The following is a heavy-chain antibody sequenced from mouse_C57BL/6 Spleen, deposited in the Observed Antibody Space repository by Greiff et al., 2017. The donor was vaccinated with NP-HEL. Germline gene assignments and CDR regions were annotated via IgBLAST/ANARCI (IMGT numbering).Heavy chain of an antibody. D-gene: IGHD1-1*01. CDR2: IDPENGDT. J-gene: IGHJ2*01. V-gene: IGHV14-4*01. Sequence: EVKLMESGAELVRPGASVKLSCTASGFNIKDDYMHWVKQRPEQGLEWIGWIDPENGDTEYASKFQGKATITADTSSNTAYLQLSSLTSEDTAVYYCTTKDYYGSSFPFDYWGQGTTLTVSS. CDR3: TTKDYYGSSFPFDY. CDR1: GFNIKDDY.